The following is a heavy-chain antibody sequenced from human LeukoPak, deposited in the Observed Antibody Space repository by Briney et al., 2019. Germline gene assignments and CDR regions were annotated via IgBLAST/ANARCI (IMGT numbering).Heavy chain of an antibody. V-gene: IGHV4-34*01. CDR1: GGSFSRFY. D-gene: IGHD5-24*01. Sequence: SETLSLTCAVYGGSFSRFYWSWIRQSPGKGLERIAEIDHRGDTNYNPSVESRVTVSVDTSKNQFSLKVRSLSAADTAVYYCARGATISETGYFDFWGQGTLVTVSS. CDR2: IDHRGDT. CDR3: ARGATISETGYFDF. J-gene: IGHJ4*03.